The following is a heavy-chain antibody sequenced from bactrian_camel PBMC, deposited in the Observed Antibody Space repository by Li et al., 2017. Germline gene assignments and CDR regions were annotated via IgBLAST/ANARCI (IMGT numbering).Heavy chain of an antibody. CDR2: IDSHETM. CDR3: AADRDFGVCRLYSGRPRRTDFGV. D-gene: IGHD2*01. J-gene: IGHJ6*01. V-gene: IGHV3S53*01. Sequence: HVQLVESGGGSVQAGGSLRLSCAASDSTATNYCMGWFRQTPENEREPVASIDSHETMNYDDSVKGRFTISRDHANNTVYLQMNDLKPEDTAMYFCAADRDFGVCRLYSGRPRRTDFGVWGQGTQVTVS. CDR1: DSTATNYC.